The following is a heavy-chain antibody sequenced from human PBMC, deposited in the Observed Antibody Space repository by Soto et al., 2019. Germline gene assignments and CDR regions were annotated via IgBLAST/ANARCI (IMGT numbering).Heavy chain of an antibody. V-gene: IGHV3-15*01. D-gene: IGHD2-8*01. Sequence: GGSLRLSCAASGFTFSNAWMSWVRQAPGKGLEWVGRIKSKTDGGTTDYAAPVKGRFTISRDDSKKTLYLQMNSLTAEDTAGEVGARLMGTAFDWWGQGTLVTVS. CDR2: IKSKTDGGTT. CDR1: GFTFSNAW. J-gene: IGHJ4*02. CDR3: ARLMGTAFDW.